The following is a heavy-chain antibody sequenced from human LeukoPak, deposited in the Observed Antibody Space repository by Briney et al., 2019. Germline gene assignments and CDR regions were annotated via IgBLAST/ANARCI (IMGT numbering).Heavy chain of an antibody. Sequence: PGRSLRLSCAASGFTFSGYAMHWVRQAPGKGLEWVAVISYDGSNKYYADSVKGRFTISRDNSKNTLYLQMNSLRAEDTAVYYCARTGYSSSWYYFDYWGQGTLVTVSS. D-gene: IGHD6-13*01. J-gene: IGHJ4*02. V-gene: IGHV3-30*04. CDR2: ISYDGSNK. CDR3: ARTGYSSSWYYFDY. CDR1: GFTFSGYA.